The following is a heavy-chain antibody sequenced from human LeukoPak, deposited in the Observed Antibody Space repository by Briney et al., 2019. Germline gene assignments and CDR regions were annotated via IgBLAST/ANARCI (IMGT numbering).Heavy chain of an antibody. Sequence: PGGFLRLSCTASAFTFSSYPMNWVRQAPWKGLEWVSHITASGTAMFYADSVKGRFTISRDNAKNSLYLQMNSLRDEDTAVYYCASSGSYRFDYGGQGTLVTVSS. CDR1: AFTFSSYP. CDR3: ASSGSYRFDY. CDR2: ITASGTAM. J-gene: IGHJ4*02. D-gene: IGHD1-26*01. V-gene: IGHV3-48*02.